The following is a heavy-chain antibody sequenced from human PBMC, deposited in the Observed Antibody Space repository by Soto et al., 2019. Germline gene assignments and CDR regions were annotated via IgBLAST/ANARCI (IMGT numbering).Heavy chain of an antibody. Sequence: SETLSLTCTVSGGSINSGDYYWSWIRQPPGKGLEWIGYIYYSGTTYYNPSLKSRVAISVDTSKNQFSLRLSSVTAADTAVYYCARRYGSAIDYWGQGTLVT. V-gene: IGHV4-30-4*01. CDR3: ARRYGSAIDY. CDR1: GGSINSGDYY. D-gene: IGHD1-26*01. J-gene: IGHJ4*02. CDR2: IYYSGTT.